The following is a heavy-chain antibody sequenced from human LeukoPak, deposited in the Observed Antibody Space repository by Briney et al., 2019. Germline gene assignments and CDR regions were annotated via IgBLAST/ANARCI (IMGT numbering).Heavy chain of an antibody. CDR2: IYYGGST. V-gene: IGHV4-59*01. D-gene: IGHD6-13*01. J-gene: IGHJ4*02. CDR1: GGSISSYY. CDR3: ARAPRSSSWYFDY. Sequence: SETLSLTCTVSGGSISSYYWNWIRQTPGKGPEWIGYIYYGGSTNYNPSLKSRVTISVDTSKNQVSLKLSSVTAADTAVYYCARAPRSSSWYFDYWGQGTLVTVSS.